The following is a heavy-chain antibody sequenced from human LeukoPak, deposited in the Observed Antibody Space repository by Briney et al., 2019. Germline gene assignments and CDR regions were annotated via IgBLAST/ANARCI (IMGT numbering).Heavy chain of an antibody. Sequence: SVKVSFKASGFTFTNSAMQWVRQARGQRREWIGWIVVGNGDTNYAQKFQERVTITRDMSSSTAYMELSSLRSEDTAVYYCAADWASSGFYYYGMDVWGQGTTVTVSS. J-gene: IGHJ6*02. CDR1: GFTFTNSA. CDR3: AADWASSGFYYYGMDV. V-gene: IGHV1-58*02. CDR2: IVVGNGDT. D-gene: IGHD3-10*01.